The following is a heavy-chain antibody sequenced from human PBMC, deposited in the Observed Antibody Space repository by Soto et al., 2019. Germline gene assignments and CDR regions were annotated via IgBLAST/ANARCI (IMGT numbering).Heavy chain of an antibody. D-gene: IGHD1-26*01. V-gene: IGHV4-30-4*01. CDR2: IYYSGST. CDR3: ARGFYRYGMDV. CDR1: GGSISNGDYY. J-gene: IGHJ6*02. Sequence: SETLSLTCTVSGGSISNGDYYWSWIRQPPGKGLEWIGYIYYSGSTYYNPSLKSRVTISVDTFKNQFSLKLRSVTAADTAVYYCARGFYRYGMDVWGQGTTVTVSS.